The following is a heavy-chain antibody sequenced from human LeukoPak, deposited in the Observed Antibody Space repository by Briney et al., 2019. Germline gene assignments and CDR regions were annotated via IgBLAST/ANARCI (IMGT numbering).Heavy chain of an antibody. Sequence: GASVKVSCKASGYSFTDKYMHWVGQAPGQGLEWMGWINPNSGGTNYAQKFQGRVTMTTDTSMSTAYMELSRLTSDDTAVYYCARAGGRSWFDPWGQGTLVTVSS. CDR1: GYSFTDKY. CDR2: INPNSGGT. V-gene: IGHV1-2*02. CDR3: ARAGGRSWFDP. J-gene: IGHJ5*02.